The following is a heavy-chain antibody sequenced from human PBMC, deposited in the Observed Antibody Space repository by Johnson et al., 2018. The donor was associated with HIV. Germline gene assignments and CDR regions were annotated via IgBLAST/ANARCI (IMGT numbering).Heavy chain of an antibody. D-gene: IGHD6-13*01. CDR1: GFTVSHNY. J-gene: IGHJ3*02. Sequence: VQLVESGGGLVQPGGSLRLSCAASGFTVSHNYMSWVRQAPGEGLEWVSVIYSGGSTYYADSVKRRFTISRDNAKNTLYLQMSSLRAEDTAVYYCARERIGYSSSGDVFDIWGQGTMVTVSS. CDR2: IYSGGST. V-gene: IGHV3-66*01. CDR3: ARERIGYSSSGDVFDI.